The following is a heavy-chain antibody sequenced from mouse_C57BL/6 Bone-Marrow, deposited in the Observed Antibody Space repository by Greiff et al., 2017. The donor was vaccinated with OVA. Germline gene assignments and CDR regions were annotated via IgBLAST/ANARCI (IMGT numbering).Heavy chain of an antibody. J-gene: IGHJ4*01. Sequence: QVQLQQPGAELVKPGASVKMSCKASGYTLTSYWITWVKQRPGQGLEWIGDIYPGSGSTKYNEKFKSKATLTVDTSSSPAYIQLSSLTSEDSAVYYCARWLLGAMDYWGQGTSVTVSS. V-gene: IGHV1-55*01. D-gene: IGHD2-3*01. CDR3: ARWLLGAMDY. CDR1: GYTLTSYW. CDR2: IYPGSGST.